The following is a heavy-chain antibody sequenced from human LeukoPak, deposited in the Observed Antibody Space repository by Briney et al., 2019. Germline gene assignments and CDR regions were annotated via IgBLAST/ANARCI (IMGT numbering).Heavy chain of an antibody. V-gene: IGHV1-2*02. J-gene: IGHJ3*02. CDR3: AREMGRVVVITEFDAFDI. Sequence: ASVKVSCKASGYTFTGYYIHWVRQAPGQGLEWMGWINPNSGGTNYAQKFQGRVTMTRDTSISTAYMELSRLRSDDTAVYYCAREMGRVVVITEFDAFDIWGQGTMVTVSS. D-gene: IGHD3-22*01. CDR2: INPNSGGT. CDR1: GYTFTGYY.